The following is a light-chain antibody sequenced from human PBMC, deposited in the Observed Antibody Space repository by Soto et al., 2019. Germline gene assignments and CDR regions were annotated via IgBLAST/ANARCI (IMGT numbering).Light chain of an antibody. Sequence: ALTQSPGTLSSSPGERATLSCRASQSVSSNYLAWYQQKPGQAPRLLIYGASSRATGIPDRFSGSRSGTDFTRTINTLEPEDFAVYYCQQYGDLPWTFGQGTKVEI. CDR2: GAS. CDR3: QQYGDLPWT. CDR1: QSVSSNY. V-gene: IGKV3-20*01. J-gene: IGKJ1*01.